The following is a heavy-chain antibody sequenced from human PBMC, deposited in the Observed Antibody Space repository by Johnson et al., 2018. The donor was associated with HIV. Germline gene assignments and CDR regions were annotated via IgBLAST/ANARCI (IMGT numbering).Heavy chain of an antibody. D-gene: IGHD6-19*01. CDR3: QGGYSSGWYSNAFDI. CDR1: GFTFSDYY. CDR2: ISSSGSII. V-gene: IGHV3-11*01. J-gene: IGHJ3*02. Sequence: QVQLVESGGGVVQPGRALRLSCAAAGFTFSDYYMSWIRQAPGKGLEWVSYISSSGSIIYYSDSVKGRFAISRDTFKNSLYLQMNSLTTEDTALYYCQGGYSSGWYSNAFDIWSQGTMVTVSS.